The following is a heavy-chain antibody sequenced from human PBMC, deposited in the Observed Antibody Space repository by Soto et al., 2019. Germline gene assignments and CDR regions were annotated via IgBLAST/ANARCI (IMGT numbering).Heavy chain of an antibody. V-gene: IGHV3-21*01. D-gene: IGHD4-17*01. Sequence: GGSLRLSCAASEFIFSNYNMNWVRQAPGKGLEWVSFISSSGTYIYYADSVKGRFTVARDNAKNSLYLQMNSLRAEDTAVYFCARDPRTSVTPHTYYYHGMDVWGQGTTVTVSS. CDR3: ARDPRTSVTPHTYYYHGMDV. CDR1: EFIFSNYN. CDR2: ISSSGTYI. J-gene: IGHJ6*02.